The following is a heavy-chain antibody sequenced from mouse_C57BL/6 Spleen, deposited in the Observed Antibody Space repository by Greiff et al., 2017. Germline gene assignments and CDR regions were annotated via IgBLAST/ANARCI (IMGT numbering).Heavy chain of an antibody. CDR1: GFSLTSYG. D-gene: IGHD1-1*01. CDR2: IWRGGST. CDR3: AKNYYGSSKWYFDV. Sequence: QVQLKESGPGLVQPSQSLSITCTVSGFSLTSYGVHWVRQSPGKGLEWLGVIWRGGSTDYNAAFMSRLSITKDNSKSQVFFKMNSLQADDTAIYYCAKNYYGSSKWYFDVWGTGTTVTVSS. V-gene: IGHV2-5*01. J-gene: IGHJ1*03.